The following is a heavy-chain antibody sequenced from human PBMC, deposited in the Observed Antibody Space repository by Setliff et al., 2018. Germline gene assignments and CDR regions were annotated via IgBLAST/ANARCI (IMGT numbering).Heavy chain of an antibody. V-gene: IGHV3-64*02. CDR2: LSSDGSRA. CDR1: GFTFSSYA. Sequence: GVLRLSCAASGFTFSSYAMYWVRQAPGMGLEFVSALSSDGSRAYYADSVKDRFFISRDNSKNTLFLQMGSLRGEDKAVYYCARGGAFSYGYPLHHWGQGTLVTVSS. CDR3: ARGGAFSYGYPLHH. J-gene: IGHJ5*02. D-gene: IGHD5-18*01.